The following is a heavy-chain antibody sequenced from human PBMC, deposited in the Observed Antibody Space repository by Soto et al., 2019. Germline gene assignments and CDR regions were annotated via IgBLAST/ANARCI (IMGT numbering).Heavy chain of an antibody. CDR1: GGTFSSYT. Sequence: QVQLVQSGAEVKKPGSSVKVSCKASGGTFSSYTISWVRQAPGQGLEWMGRIIPILGIANYAQKFQGRVTIIADKSTSTAYMELSSLRSEDTAVYYCAQNEGRDAFDIWGQGTMVTVSS. CDR3: AQNEGRDAFDI. V-gene: IGHV1-69*02. J-gene: IGHJ3*02. D-gene: IGHD1-1*01. CDR2: IIPILGIA.